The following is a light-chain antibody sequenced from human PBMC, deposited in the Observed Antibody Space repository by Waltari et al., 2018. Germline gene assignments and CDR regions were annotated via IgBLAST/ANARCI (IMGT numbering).Light chain of an antibody. CDR2: DVT. Sequence: QSALTQPRSVSGSPGQSVTIPCTGTSSDVGAYAYVSWYQQYPGKAPKLIIYDVTKRPSGVPDRFSGSKSGNTASLTISGLQAEDEADYYCSSYAGRSLGVFGGGTKLTVL. CDR3: SSYAGRSLGV. J-gene: IGLJ3*02. V-gene: IGLV2-11*01. CDR1: SSDVGAYAY.